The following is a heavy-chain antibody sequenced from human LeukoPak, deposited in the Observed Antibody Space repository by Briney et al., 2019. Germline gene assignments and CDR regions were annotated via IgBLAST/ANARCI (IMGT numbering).Heavy chain of an antibody. J-gene: IGHJ4*02. CDR2: IYTSGST. V-gene: IGHV4-4*09. CDR3: ARRGGRFDW. D-gene: IGHD3-10*01. CDR1: GGSLSGSY. Sequence: SETLSLTCTVSGGSLSGSYWGWIRQPPGKGLEWIGYIYTSGSTNYNTSLKSRVTMSIDTSKNQFSLKLSSVTAADTAFYYCARRGGRFDWWGQGTLVTVSS.